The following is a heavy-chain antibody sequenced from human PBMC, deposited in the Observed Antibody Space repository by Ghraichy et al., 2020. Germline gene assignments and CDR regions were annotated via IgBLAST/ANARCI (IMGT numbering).Heavy chain of an antibody. V-gene: IGHV4-34*01. Sequence: SQTLSLTCAVYGGSFSGYYWSWIRQPPGKGLEWIGEINHSGSTNYNPSLKSRVTISVDTSKNQFSLKLSSVAAADTAVYYCAVGDLRAGYYYGMDVWGQGTTVTVSS. CDR2: INHSGST. D-gene: IGHD3-10*01. CDR1: GGSFSGYY. J-gene: IGHJ6*02. CDR3: AVGDLRAGYYYGMDV.